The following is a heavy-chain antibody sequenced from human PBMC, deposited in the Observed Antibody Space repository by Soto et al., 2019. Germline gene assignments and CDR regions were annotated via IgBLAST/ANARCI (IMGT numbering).Heavy chain of an antibody. CDR2: IYYSGST. V-gene: IGHV4-39*01. Sequence: SETLSLTCTVSGGSISSSSYYWGWIRQPPGKGLEWIGSIYYSGSTYYNPSLKSRVTISVDTSKNQFSLKLSSVTAADTAVYYCANNPTTGTTAWGQGTLVTVPQ. CDR3: ANNPTTGTTA. D-gene: IGHD1-1*01. J-gene: IGHJ5*02. CDR1: GGSISSSSYY.